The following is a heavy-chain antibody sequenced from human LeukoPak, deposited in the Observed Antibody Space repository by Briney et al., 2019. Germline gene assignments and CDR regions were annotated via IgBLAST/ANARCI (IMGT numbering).Heavy chain of an antibody. CDR2: INAYNGNT. CDR3: ARDYGGYGYFDY. J-gene: IGHJ4*02. CDR1: GYPFTSYG. V-gene: IGHV1-18*01. Sequence: ASVKISCKASGYPFTSYGISWVRQAPGQGLEWMGWINAYNGNTNYAQKLQGRVTMTTDTSTSTAYMELRSLRSGDTAVYYYARDYGGYGYFDYWGQGTLVTVSS. D-gene: IGHD5-12*01.